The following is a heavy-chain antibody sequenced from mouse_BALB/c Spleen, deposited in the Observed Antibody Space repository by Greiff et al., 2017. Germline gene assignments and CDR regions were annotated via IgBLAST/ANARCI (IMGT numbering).Heavy chain of an antibody. J-gene: IGHJ4*01. D-gene: IGHD1-1*01. CDR1: GFTFSSYT. CDR3: ASSYYYGSSYAMDY. Sequence: EVKLVESGGGLVQPGGSLKLSCAASGFTFSSYTMSWVRQTPEKRLEWVAYISNGGGSTYYPDTVKGRFTISRDNAKNTLYLQMSSLKSEDTAMYYCASSYYYGSSYAMDYWGQGTSVTVSS. V-gene: IGHV5-12-2*01. CDR2: ISNGGGST.